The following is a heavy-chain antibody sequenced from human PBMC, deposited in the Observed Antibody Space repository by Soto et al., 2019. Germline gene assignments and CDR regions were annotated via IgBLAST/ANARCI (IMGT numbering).Heavy chain of an antibody. CDR1: GFTFRKSD. CDR2: ISDRGSDT. D-gene: IGHD2-21*01. V-gene: IGHV3-23*04. J-gene: IGHJ4*02. CDR3: AKRVVARGADS. Sequence: EVQLVESGGGLVRPGGSLRLSCAASGFTFRKSDMTWVRRAPGQGLQYISSISDRGSDTYYADSVKGRFIISRDNSKNTLCLQMNSLRVEDTAMYYCAKRVVARGADSWGQGTVVTVSS.